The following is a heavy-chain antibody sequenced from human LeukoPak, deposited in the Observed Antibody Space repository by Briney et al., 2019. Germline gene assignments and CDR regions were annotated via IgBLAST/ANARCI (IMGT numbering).Heavy chain of an antibody. D-gene: IGHD3-22*01. V-gene: IGHV3-66*01. J-gene: IGHJ1*01. CDR2: IYSGGST. Sequence: GGSLRLSCAASGFTVSSNYMSWVRQAPGKGLEWVSVIYSGGSTYYADSVKGRFTISRDNSKNTLYLQMNSLRAEDTAVYYCARDSAYDSSGYYKVYFQHWGQGTLVTVSS. CDR1: GFTVSSNY. CDR3: ARDSAYDSSGYYKVYFQH.